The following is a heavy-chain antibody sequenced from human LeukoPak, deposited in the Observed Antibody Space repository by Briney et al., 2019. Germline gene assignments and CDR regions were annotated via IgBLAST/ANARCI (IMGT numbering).Heavy chain of an antibody. J-gene: IGHJ4*02. D-gene: IGHD5-18*01. CDR3: ARAFGDGYSYGPVQIDY. Sequence: PSETLSLTCTVSGGSISSYYWSWIRQPPGKGLEWIGYIYYSGSTNYNPSLKSRVTISVDTSKNQFSLKLSSVTAADTAVYYCARAFGDGYSYGPVQIDYWGQGTLVTVSS. CDR1: GGSISSYY. CDR2: IYYSGST. V-gene: IGHV4-59*01.